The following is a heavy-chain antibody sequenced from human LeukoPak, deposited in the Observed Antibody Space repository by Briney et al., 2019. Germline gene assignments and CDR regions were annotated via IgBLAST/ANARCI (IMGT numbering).Heavy chain of an antibody. Sequence: GGSLRLSCAASGFTFSSYSMNWVRQAPGKGLEWVSYISSRSATIYYADSVKGRFTISRDNAKNSLYLQMNSLRAEDTAVYYCARTNPWELKYYFDYWGQGTLVTVSS. D-gene: IGHD1-7*01. V-gene: IGHV3-48*01. J-gene: IGHJ4*02. CDR3: ARTNPWELKYYFDY. CDR1: GFTFSSYS. CDR2: ISSRSATI.